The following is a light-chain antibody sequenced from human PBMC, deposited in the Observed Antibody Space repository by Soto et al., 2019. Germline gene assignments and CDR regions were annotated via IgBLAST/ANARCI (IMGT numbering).Light chain of an antibody. Sequence: DIQMTQSPSSLSASVGDRVTITCRACQGIRHDLGWYQQKPGKAPNRLIYAASSLQSGVPSRFSGSGFGTEFTLTISSLQPEEFATNYCLRHNTYPLTFGGGTKVEI. V-gene: IGKV1-17*01. CDR2: AAS. J-gene: IGKJ4*01. CDR3: LRHNTYPLT. CDR1: QGIRHD.